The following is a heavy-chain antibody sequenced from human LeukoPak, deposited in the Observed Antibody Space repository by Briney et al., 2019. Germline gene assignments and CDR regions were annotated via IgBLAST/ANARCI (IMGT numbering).Heavy chain of an antibody. J-gene: IGHJ4*02. Sequence: GGSLRLSCVASGFTFSTYAMSWVRQAPGKGLEWVSFFYRGDSTYYAESVRGRFTISRDNSKNTLYLLMNSLIPEDTAVYYCAREVVSSPSYFDSWGQGTLVTVSS. D-gene: IGHD2-15*01. CDR2: FYRGDST. CDR1: GFTFSTYA. CDR3: AREVVSSPSYFDS. V-gene: IGHV3-53*01.